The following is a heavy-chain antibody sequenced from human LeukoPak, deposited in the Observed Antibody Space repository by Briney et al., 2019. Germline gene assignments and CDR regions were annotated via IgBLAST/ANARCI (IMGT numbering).Heavy chain of an antibody. CDR3: ARGPYSSGSSADY. D-gene: IGHD6-19*01. CDR1: GFTVNKKH. Sequence: GGSLRLSCAASGFTVNKKHMTWARQAPGKGLEWVSVIYSGGSTYYADSVKGRFTISRDNSKNTLNLQMNSLRVEDTAVYYCARGPYSSGSSADYWGQGTLVTVSS. V-gene: IGHV3-66*01. J-gene: IGHJ4*02. CDR2: IYSGGST.